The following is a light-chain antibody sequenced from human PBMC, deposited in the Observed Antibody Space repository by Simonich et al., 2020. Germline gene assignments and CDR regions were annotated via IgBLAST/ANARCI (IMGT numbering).Light chain of an antibody. J-gene: IGLJ2*01. CDR1: RSDVGSYNL. CDR3: CSYAGSSTVV. V-gene: IGLV2-23*01. CDR2: EGS. Sequence: QSALTQPASVSGSPGQSITISCTGTRSDVGSYNLVSWYQQHPGKAPKLMIYEGSKRPSGVSNRFSGSKSGNTASLTISGHQAEDEADYYCCSYAGSSTVVFGGGTKLTVL.